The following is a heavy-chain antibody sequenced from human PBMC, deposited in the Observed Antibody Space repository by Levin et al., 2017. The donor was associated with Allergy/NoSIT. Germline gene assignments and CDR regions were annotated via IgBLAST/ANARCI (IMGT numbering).Heavy chain of an antibody. D-gene: IGHD4-17*01. CDR2: IHQDGSEK. CDR3: ARVHYGDYGRFDALDI. Sequence: GGSLRLSCAASGFTFSTYWMSWVRQAPGKGLEWVANIHQDGSEKHYVDSVKGRFTISRDNAKKSLYLQMSSLRAEDTAVYYCARVHYGDYGRFDALDIWGQGTAVTVSS. CDR1: GFTFSTYW. J-gene: IGHJ3*02. V-gene: IGHV3-7*01.